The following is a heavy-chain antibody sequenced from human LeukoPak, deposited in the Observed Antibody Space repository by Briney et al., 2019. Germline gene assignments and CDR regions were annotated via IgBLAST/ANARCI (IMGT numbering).Heavy chain of an antibody. D-gene: IGHD6-13*01. Sequence: ASVKVSCKASGYTFTNYGLSWARQAPGQGLEWMGWISTYNGNTNYAQKFQGRVTVTADTSTSTGYMEMRSLRSDDTAVYYCARGGVSHSWYRTPDYWGQGTLVTVSS. V-gene: IGHV1-18*01. CDR2: ISTYNGNT. J-gene: IGHJ4*02. CDR1: GYTFTNYG. CDR3: ARGGVSHSWYRTPDY.